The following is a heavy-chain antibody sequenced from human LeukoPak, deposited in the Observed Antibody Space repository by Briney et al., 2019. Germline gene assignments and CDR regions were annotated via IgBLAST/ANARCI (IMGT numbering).Heavy chain of an antibody. CDR2: IIPILGIA. Sequence: ASVKVSCKASGGTFSSYAITWVRQAPGQGLEWMGRIIPILGIANFAQKFQGRVTITADKSTSTAYMELSSLRSDDTAVYYCARDHSSYQLLSPLVHWFDPWGQGTLVTVSS. CDR1: GGTFSSYA. D-gene: IGHD2-2*01. CDR3: ARDHSSYQLLSPLVHWFDP. V-gene: IGHV1-69*04. J-gene: IGHJ5*02.